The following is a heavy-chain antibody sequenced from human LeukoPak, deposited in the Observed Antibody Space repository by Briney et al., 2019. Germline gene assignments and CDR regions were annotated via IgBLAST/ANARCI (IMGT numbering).Heavy chain of an antibody. D-gene: IGHD4-11*01. CDR2: IRYDGSNK. J-gene: IGHJ4*02. CDR1: GFTFSSYG. CDR3: ASHYKTTGSNPQPDY. Sequence: GGSLRLSCAASGFTFSSYGMHWVRQTPGKGLEWVAFIRYDGSNKYYADSVKGRFTISRDNSKNTLYLQMNSLRVEDTAFYYCASHYKTTGSNPQPDYWGQGTLVTVSS. V-gene: IGHV3-30*02.